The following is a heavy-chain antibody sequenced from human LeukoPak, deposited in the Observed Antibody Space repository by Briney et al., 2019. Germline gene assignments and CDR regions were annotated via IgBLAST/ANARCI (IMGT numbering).Heavy chain of an antibody. V-gene: IGHV4-4*07. Sequence: SETLSLTCTVSGGSISSYYWNWIRQSAGKGLEWIGRIYTSGITNYNPSLKSRVTMSIDTSKNQFSLKLNSVTAADTAVYYCASHMLEVGASGFDYWGQGTLVTVSS. CDR1: GGSISSYY. J-gene: IGHJ4*02. CDR3: ASHMLEVGASGFDY. CDR2: IYTSGIT. D-gene: IGHD1-26*01.